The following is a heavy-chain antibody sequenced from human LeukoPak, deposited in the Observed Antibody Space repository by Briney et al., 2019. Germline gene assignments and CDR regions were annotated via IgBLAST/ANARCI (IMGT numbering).Heavy chain of an antibody. CDR1: GDSLSSSTYY. CDR3: ARAGEGGLSYFDY. J-gene: IGHJ4*02. D-gene: IGHD3-16*01. Sequence: PSETLSLTCTVSGDSLSSSTYYWGWIRQPPGKGLEWIGSIYYGGSTYYSPSLKSRVTISVDTSKNQFSLKLSSVTAADTAVYYCARAGEGGLSYFDYWGQGTLVTVSS. CDR2: IYYGGST. V-gene: IGHV4-39*01.